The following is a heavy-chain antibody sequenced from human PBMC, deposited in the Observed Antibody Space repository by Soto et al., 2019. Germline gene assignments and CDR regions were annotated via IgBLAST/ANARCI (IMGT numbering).Heavy chain of an antibody. Sequence: GGSLRLSCAASGFTFSSYAMHWVRQAPGKGLEWVAVISYDGSNKYYADSVKGRFTISRDNSKNTLYLQMNSLRAEDTAVYYCARGASRSYSSGWLVYWGQGTLVTVSS. V-gene: IGHV3-30-3*01. CDR1: GFTFSSYA. D-gene: IGHD6-19*01. CDR2: ISYDGSNK. J-gene: IGHJ4*02. CDR3: ARGASRSYSSGWLVY.